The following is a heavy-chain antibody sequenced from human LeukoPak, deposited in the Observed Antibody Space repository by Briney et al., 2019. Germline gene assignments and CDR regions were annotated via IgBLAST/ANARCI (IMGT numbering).Heavy chain of an antibody. V-gene: IGHV4-61*02. J-gene: IGHJ4*02. D-gene: IGHD5-18*01. Sequence: SQTLSLTCTVSGGSISSGSYYWSWIRQPAGTGLEWIGRIYASGSTNYNPSLKSRVTISVDTSKNQFSLKLSSVTAADTAVYYCASVGYIYGYSYFDYWGQGTLVTVSS. CDR3: ASVGYIYGYSYFDY. CDR2: IYASGST. CDR1: GGSISSGSYY.